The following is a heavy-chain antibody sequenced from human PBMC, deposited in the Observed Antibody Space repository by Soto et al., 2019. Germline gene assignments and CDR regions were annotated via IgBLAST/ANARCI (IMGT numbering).Heavy chain of an antibody. V-gene: IGHV1-69*13. Sequence: ASVKVSCKASGGTFSSYAISWVRQAPGQGLEWMGGIIPIFGTANHAQKFQGRVTITADESTSTAYMELSSLRSEDTAVYYCARDLYRSGGSCYQKQYGMDVWGQGTTVTVSS. CDR2: IIPIFGTA. CDR1: GGTFSSYA. CDR3: ARDLYRSGGSCYQKQYGMDV. J-gene: IGHJ6*02. D-gene: IGHD2-15*01.